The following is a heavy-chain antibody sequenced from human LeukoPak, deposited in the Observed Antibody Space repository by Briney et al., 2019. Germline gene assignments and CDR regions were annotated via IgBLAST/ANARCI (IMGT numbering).Heavy chain of an antibody. CDR2: IYTSGST. CDR1: GGSISSGSYY. D-gene: IGHD6-13*01. V-gene: IGHV4-61*02. Sequence: SETLSLTCTVSGGSISSGSYYWSWIRQPAGKGLEWIGRIYTSGSTNYNPPLKSRVTMSVDTSKNQFSLKLSSVTAADTAVYYCARDYSLIDPWGQGTLVTVSS. CDR3: ARDYSLIDP. J-gene: IGHJ5*02.